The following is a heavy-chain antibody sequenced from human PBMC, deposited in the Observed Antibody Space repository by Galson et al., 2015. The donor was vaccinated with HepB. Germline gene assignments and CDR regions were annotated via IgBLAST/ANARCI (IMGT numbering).Heavy chain of an antibody. Sequence: PALVKPTQTLTLTCTFSGFSLSTSGVGVGWIRQPPGKALEWLALIYWNDDKRYSPSLKSRLTITKDTSKNQVVLTMTNMDPVDTATYYCAHRLREEPAGADAFDIWGQGTMVTVSS. CDR3: AHRLREEPAGADAFDI. CDR1: GFSLSTSGVG. CDR2: IYWNDDK. V-gene: IGHV2-5*01. D-gene: IGHD3-10*01. J-gene: IGHJ3*02.